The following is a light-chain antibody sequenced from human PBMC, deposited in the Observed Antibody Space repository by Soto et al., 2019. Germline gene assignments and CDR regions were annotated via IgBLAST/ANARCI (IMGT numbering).Light chain of an antibody. CDR1: QSVSRN. CDR3: QQYNNWPRGT. Sequence: EIVMTQSPATLSVSPGERATLSCRASQSVSRNLAWYQQKPGQAPRLLIYGPSISAFGIPARFSGSGSGTEFFLSISSLQSEDFAIYYCQQYNNWPRGTFGQGTKVEI. V-gene: IGKV3-15*01. CDR2: GPS. J-gene: IGKJ1*01.